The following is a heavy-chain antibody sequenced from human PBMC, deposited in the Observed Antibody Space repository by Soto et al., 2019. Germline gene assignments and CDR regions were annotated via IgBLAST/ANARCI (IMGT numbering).Heavy chain of an antibody. CDR3: VEGWNDF. CDR1: GFMFSSAW. D-gene: IGHD1-1*01. Sequence: EVQVVESGGDLVKPGGSLRLSCVTSGFMFSSAWMSWVRQAPGKGLGWVGRIKSKSDGGARDYAAPVKGRFSISRDDSKNTVYLQMNSLIAEDTAVYYCVEGWNDFWGQGTLVTVSS. CDR2: IKSKSDGGAR. J-gene: IGHJ4*02. V-gene: IGHV3-15*01.